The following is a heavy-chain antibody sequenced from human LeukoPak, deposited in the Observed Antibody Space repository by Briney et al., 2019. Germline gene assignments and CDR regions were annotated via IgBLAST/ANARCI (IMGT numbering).Heavy chain of an antibody. Sequence: GGSLRLSCAASGFSVSTNYMSWVRQAPGKGLEGGSVIYRGGSTYYADSVNDRFTISRDNPKNTLYLQMNSLRAEDTAVYYCARDQEGGYFDYWGQGTLVTVSS. CDR3: ARDQEGGYFDY. CDR1: GFSVSTNY. CDR2: IYRGGST. D-gene: IGHD3-16*01. J-gene: IGHJ4*02. V-gene: IGHV3-66*01.